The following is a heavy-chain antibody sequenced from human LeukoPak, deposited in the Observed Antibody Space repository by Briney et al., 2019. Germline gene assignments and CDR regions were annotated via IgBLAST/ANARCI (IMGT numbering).Heavy chain of an antibody. J-gene: IGHJ4*02. CDR1: GFTLSSYS. D-gene: IGHD5-12*01. CDR2: ISTSSTTI. CDR3: ARWADSGYDLSSDH. Sequence: GGSLRLSCTASGFTLSSYSMRWVRQAPGKGLEWVSYISTSSTTIYYADSVKGRFTISRDNVKNSLYLQMNSLRAEDTAIYYCARWADSGYDLSSDHWGQGTLVTVSS. V-gene: IGHV3-48*04.